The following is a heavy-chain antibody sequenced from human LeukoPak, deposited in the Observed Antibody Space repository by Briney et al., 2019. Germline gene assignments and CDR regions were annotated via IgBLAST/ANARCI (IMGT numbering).Heavy chain of an antibody. D-gene: IGHD6-13*01. CDR1: VFIFSSYA. J-gene: IGHJ5*02. CDR3: AHPTEYSSSWYGNWFDP. CDR2: ISASGGST. V-gene: IGHV3-23*01. Sequence: GVTLRLFCAASVFIFSSYAMTCVRQAPGKGLEWGSAISASGGSTYYADSLKGRFTISRDNSKNTLYLQMNSLRAEDTAVYYCAHPTEYSSSWYGNWFDPWGQGTLVTVSS.